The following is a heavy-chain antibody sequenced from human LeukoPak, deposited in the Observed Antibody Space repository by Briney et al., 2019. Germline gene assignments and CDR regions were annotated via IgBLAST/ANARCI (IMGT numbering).Heavy chain of an antibody. D-gene: IGHD6-25*01. CDR3: AKDQRGPLFDY. CDR1: GFTFSSYA. CDR2: ISGSGGST. J-gene: IGHJ4*02. V-gene: IGHV3-23*01. Sequence: GASLRLSCAASGFTFSSYAMSWVRQAPGKGLEWVSGISGSGGSTYYADSVKGRFTISRDNSKSTLYLQMNSLRAEDTAVYYCAKDQRGPLFDYWGQGTLVIVSS.